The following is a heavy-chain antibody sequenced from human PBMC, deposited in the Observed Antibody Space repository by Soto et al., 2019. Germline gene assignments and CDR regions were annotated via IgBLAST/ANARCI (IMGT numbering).Heavy chain of an antibody. V-gene: IGHV1-18*01. J-gene: IGHJ3*02. CDR1: GYTFTSYG. D-gene: IGHD3-9*01. Sequence: ASVKVSCKASGYTFTSYGISWVRQAPGQGLEWMGWISAFIGNANYAQKLQGRVTITTDASTSTAYMELSSLRSEDTAVYYCASDILTGSDDAFDIWGQGTMVTVSS. CDR3: ASDILTGSDDAFDI. CDR2: ISAFIGNA.